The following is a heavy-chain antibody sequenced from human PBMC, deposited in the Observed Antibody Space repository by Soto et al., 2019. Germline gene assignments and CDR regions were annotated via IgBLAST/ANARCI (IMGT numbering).Heavy chain of an antibody. CDR2: IYYSGST. V-gene: IGHV4-30-4*01. Sequence: PSETLALTCSVSGASISSGDYCWSWIRQAPGKGLEWIGHIYYSGSTHYKASLKSRVTISVDTSKTQFSLNLTSVTAADTALYYCARMGSTYGTASVWGQGTQVTVSS. J-gene: IGHJ4*02. CDR1: GASISSGDYC. CDR3: ARMGSTYGTASV. D-gene: IGHD3-10*01.